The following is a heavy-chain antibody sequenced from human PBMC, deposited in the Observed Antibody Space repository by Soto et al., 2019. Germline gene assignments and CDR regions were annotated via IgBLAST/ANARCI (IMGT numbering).Heavy chain of an antibody. CDR2: ISGSGGST. D-gene: IGHD6-19*01. V-gene: IGHV3-23*01. CDR3: AKDRGSGWFDY. Sequence: WGSLTLSCASSGFTFSSYAMSCVRQAPGKGLEWVSAISGSGGSTYYADSVKGRFTISRDNSKNTLYLQMNSLRAEDTAVYYCAKDRGSGWFDYWGQGTLVTVSS. J-gene: IGHJ4*02. CDR1: GFTFSSYA.